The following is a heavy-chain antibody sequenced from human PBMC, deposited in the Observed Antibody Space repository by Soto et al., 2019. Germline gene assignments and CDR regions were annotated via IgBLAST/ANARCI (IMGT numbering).Heavy chain of an antibody. D-gene: IGHD2-15*01. CDR1: GFTFSSYS. CDR2: ISSSSSTI. CDR3: ARFSDHCSGGSCYSLFDY. V-gene: IGHV3-48*02. J-gene: IGHJ4*02. Sequence: GGSLRLSCAASGFTFSSYSMNWVRQAPGKGLEWVSYISSSSSTIYYADSVKGRFTISRDNAKNSLYLQMNSLRDEDTAVYYCARFSDHCSGGSCYSLFDYWGQGTLVTVSS.